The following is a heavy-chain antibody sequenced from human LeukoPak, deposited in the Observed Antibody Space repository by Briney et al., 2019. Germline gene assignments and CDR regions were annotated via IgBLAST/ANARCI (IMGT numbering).Heavy chain of an antibody. J-gene: IGHJ5*02. Sequence: PSGTLPLTCAISGASLSSTNWRIWVRQPPGKGLEWIGEMHHSGRTNYNPSLKSRITISVDKSKNQVFLRLNSVAAADTALYYCARAQEGCSRASCYLEPWGQGTLVTVSS. V-gene: IGHV4-4*02. D-gene: IGHD2-2*01. CDR3: ARAQEGCSRASCYLEP. CDR2: MHHSGRT. CDR1: GASLSSTNW.